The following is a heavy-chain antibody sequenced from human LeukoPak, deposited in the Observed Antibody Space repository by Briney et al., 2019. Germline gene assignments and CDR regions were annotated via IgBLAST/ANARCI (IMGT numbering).Heavy chain of an antibody. Sequence: PSETLSLTCTVSGSSISSGGYYWSWIRQHPGKGLEWIGYIYYSGSTYYNPSLKSRVTISVDTSKNQFSLKLSSVTAADTAVYCCARVGRWLQLFDYWGQGTLVTVSS. CDR3: ARVGRWLQLFDY. V-gene: IGHV4-31*03. CDR1: GSSISSGGYY. CDR2: IYYSGST. D-gene: IGHD5-24*01. J-gene: IGHJ4*02.